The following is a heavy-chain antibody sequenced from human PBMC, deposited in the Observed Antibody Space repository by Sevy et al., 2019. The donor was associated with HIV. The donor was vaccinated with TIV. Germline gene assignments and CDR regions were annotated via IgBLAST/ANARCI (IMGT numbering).Heavy chain of an antibody. J-gene: IGHJ6*02. CDR1: GGSISSYY. D-gene: IGHD3-3*01. V-gene: IGHV4-59*01. CDR3: GRGVVIRSYYYYGMDV. CDR2: IYYSGST. Sequence: SETLSLTCTVSGGSISSYYWSWIRQPPGKGLEWIGYIYYSGSTNYNPSLKSRVTISVDTSKNQFSLKLSSVTAADTAVYYCGRGVVIRSYYYYGMDVWGQGTTVTVSS.